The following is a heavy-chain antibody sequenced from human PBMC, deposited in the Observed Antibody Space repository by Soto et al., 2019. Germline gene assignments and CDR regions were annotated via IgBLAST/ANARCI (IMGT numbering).Heavy chain of an antibody. J-gene: IGHJ6*02. CDR3: ARDNDRPQLGGNYYYILDV. CDR2: IMPVFRTP. CDR1: GGTFRTAA. Sequence: QVQLEQSGAEVKKPGSSEKVSCKASGGTFRTAAVSWVRQAPGQGLEWMGGIMPVFRTPDYAQKFHGRVTITADESTSTAYMELSGLRSDDTAVYYCARDNDRPQLGGNYYYILDVWGQGTTITVSS. D-gene: IGHD2-8*01. V-gene: IGHV1-69*12.